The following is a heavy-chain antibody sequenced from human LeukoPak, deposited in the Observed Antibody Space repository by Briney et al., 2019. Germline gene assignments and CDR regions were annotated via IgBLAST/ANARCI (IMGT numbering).Heavy chain of an antibody. Sequence: GGSLRLSCAVSGFTFSNYWMSWVRQAPGKGLEWVAYIKQDGSEKYYVDSVKGRFTISRDNAKNSLYLQMNSLRAEDTAVYYCARGYFHDYGDYWGQGTLVTVSS. J-gene: IGHJ4*02. D-gene: IGHD5-18*01. CDR2: IKQDGSEK. V-gene: IGHV3-7*03. CDR1: GFTFSNYW. CDR3: ARGYFHDYGDY.